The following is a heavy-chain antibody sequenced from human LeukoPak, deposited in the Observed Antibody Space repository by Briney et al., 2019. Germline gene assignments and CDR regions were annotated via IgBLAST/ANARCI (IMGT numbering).Heavy chain of an antibody. Sequence: ETLSLTCTVSGYSISSGYYWGWIRQPPGKGLEWVSGINWNGGSTGYADSVKGRFTISRDNAKNSLYLQMNSLRAEDTALYYCARDYFGSPSALDYWGQGTLVTVSS. CDR2: INWNGGST. CDR3: ARDYFGSPSALDY. V-gene: IGHV3-20*04. D-gene: IGHD1-26*01. CDR1: GYSISSGYY. J-gene: IGHJ4*02.